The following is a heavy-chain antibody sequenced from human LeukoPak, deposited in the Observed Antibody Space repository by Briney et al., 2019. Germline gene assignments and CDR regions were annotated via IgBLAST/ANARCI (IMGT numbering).Heavy chain of an antibody. J-gene: IGHJ4*02. V-gene: IGHV3-30*18. CDR3: AKDRGNSGWYYFDY. Sequence: GGSLRLSCAASGFTFSNYGMHWVRQAPGKGLEWVAVISHDGSNKYYADSVKGRFTISRDNSKNTLHLQMNSLRAEDAAVYYCAKDRGNSGWYYFDYWGQGTLVTVSS. D-gene: IGHD6-19*01. CDR1: GFTFSNYG. CDR2: ISHDGSNK.